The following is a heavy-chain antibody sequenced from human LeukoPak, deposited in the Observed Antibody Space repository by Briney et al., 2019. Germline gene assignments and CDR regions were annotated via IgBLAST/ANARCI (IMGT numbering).Heavy chain of an antibody. CDR3: ARVRNYPGIAVASIRYYYYGMDV. CDR1: GYTFTSYY. V-gene: IGHV1-46*01. Sequence: ASVKVSCKASGYTFTSYYMHWVRQAPGQGLEWMGIINPSGGSTSYAQKFQGRVTMTRDTSTSTVYMELSSLRSEDTAVYYCARVRNYPGIAVASIRYYYYGMDVWGQGTTVTVSS. J-gene: IGHJ6*02. D-gene: IGHD6-19*01. CDR2: INPSGGST.